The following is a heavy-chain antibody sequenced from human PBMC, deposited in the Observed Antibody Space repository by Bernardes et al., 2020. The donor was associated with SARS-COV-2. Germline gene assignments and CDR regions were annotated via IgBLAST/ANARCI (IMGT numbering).Heavy chain of an antibody. CDR2: IYYSGST. CDR3: ARDGAGIAAAGCLFDY. D-gene: IGHD6-13*01. Sequence: SETLSLTCTVSGGSISSSSYYWGWIRQPPGKGLEWIGSIYYSGSTYYNPSLKSRVTISVDTSKNQFSLKLSSVTAADTAVYYCARDGAGIAAAGCLFDYWGQGTMVTVTS. J-gene: IGHJ4*02. V-gene: IGHV4-39*07. CDR1: GGSISSSSYY.